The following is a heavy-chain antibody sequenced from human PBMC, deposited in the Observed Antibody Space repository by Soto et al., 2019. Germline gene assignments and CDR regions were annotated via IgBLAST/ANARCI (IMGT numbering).Heavy chain of an antibody. CDR3: ATYYYGSGSSFDY. J-gene: IGHJ4*02. CDR1: GFTFSYYY. V-gene: IGHV3-11*01. CDR2: IGTTTNTI. Sequence: PGGSLRLSCAASGFTFSYYYMTWSRQAPGKGLEWVSYIGTTTNTIYYADSVKGRFTISRDNAKNSLYLQMNSLRAEDTAVYYCATYYYGSGSSFDYWGQGTLVTVSS. D-gene: IGHD3-10*01.